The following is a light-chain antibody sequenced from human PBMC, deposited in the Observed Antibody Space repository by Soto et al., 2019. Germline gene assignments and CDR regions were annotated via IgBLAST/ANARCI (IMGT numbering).Light chain of an antibody. V-gene: IGLV7-46*01. CDR2: DTN. J-gene: IGLJ3*02. CDR1: TGAVATNHY. CDR3: SLSYSGIRV. Sequence: QAVVTQEPSLTVSPGGTVTLTCASSTGAVATNHYPYWFQQKPCRAPRTLIYDTNNRHSWTPARFSGSLLGGKPALTLSGAQPYDEAEDYCSLSYSGIRVFGGGTKLTVL.